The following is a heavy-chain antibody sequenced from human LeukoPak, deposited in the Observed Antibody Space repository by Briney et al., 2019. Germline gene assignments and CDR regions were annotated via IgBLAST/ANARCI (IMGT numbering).Heavy chain of an antibody. D-gene: IGHD3-10*01. CDR3: ARLGDHPAIYPSGELDY. CDR2: IYYSGST. V-gene: IGHV4-39*01. Sequence: PSETLSLTCTVSGGSISSSSYSWGWIRQPPGKGLEWIGSIYYSGSTYYNPSLKSRVTISVDTSKNQFSLKLSSVTAADTAVYYCARLGDHPAIYPSGELDYWGQGTLVTVSS. J-gene: IGHJ4*02. CDR1: GGSISSSSYS.